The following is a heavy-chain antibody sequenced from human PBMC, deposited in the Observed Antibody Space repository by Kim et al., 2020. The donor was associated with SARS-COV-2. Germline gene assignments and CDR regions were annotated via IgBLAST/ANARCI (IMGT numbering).Heavy chain of an antibody. CDR2: IKSKTDGGTT. V-gene: IGHV3-15*01. CDR1: GFTFSNAW. D-gene: IGHD3-16*01. CDR3: TTCSGNYDYVWDINI. J-gene: IGHJ3*02. Sequence: GGSLRLSCAASGFTFSNAWMSWVRQAPGKGLEWVGRIKSKTDGGTTDYAAPVKGRFTISRDDSKNTLYLQMNSLKTEDTAVYYCTTCSGNYDYVWDINIWGQGTMVTVSS.